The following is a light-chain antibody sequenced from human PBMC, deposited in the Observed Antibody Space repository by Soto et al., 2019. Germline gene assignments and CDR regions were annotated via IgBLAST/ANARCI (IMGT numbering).Light chain of an antibody. V-gene: IGLV1-44*01. CDR3: AAWDDRLNGPNYV. CDR1: SSNIGSNT. Sequence: QSALTQPPSASGTPGQRVTISCSGSSSNIGSNTVNWYQQLPGTAPKLLIYSNNQRPSGVPDRFSGSKSGTSASLAISGLQSEDEADYYCAAWDDRLNGPNYVFGTGNKSPS. J-gene: IGLJ1*01. CDR2: SNN.